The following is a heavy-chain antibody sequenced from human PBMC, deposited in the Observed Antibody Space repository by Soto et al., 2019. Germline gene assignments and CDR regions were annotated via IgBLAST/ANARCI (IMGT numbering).Heavy chain of an antibody. Sequence: ESGGGVVQPGRSLRLSCAASGFTFSSYAMHWVRQAPGKGLEWVAVMSYDGSKIYYADSVKGRFTISRDNSKNTMYLQMISLKVEDTAVYYCARSVNIAVAGTGIDYWGQGTLVTVSS. CDR1: GFTFSSYA. J-gene: IGHJ4*02. D-gene: IGHD6-19*01. CDR3: ARSVNIAVAGTGIDY. V-gene: IGHV3-30-3*01. CDR2: MSYDGSKI.